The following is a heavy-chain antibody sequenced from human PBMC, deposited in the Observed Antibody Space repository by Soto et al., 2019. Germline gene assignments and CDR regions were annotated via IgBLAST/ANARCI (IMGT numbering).Heavy chain of an antibody. CDR2: ISWNSGSI. CDR1: GFTFDDYA. V-gene: IGHV3-9*01. Sequence: GGSLRLSCAASGFTFDDYAMHWVRQAPGKGLEWVSGISWNSGSIGYADSVKGRFTISRDNAKNSLYLQMNSLRAEDTALYYCAKDISASGWYDYYYGMDVWGQGTTVTVSS. CDR3: AKDISASGWYDYYYGMDV. D-gene: IGHD6-19*01. J-gene: IGHJ6*02.